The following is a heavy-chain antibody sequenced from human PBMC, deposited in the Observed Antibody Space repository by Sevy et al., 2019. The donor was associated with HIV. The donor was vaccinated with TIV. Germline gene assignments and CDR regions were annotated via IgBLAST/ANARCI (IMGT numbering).Heavy chain of an antibody. J-gene: IGHJ5*02. Sequence: SETLSLTCTVSGGSISSYYWSWIRQPPGKGLEWIGYIYYSGSTNYNPSLKSRVTISVDTSKNQFSLKLSSVTAADTAVYYCARSGFLEWPGSFRGPRNWFDHWGQGTLVTVSS. CDR1: GGSISSYY. CDR3: ARSGFLEWPGSFRGPRNWFDH. D-gene: IGHD3-3*01. V-gene: IGHV4-59*13. CDR2: IYYSGST.